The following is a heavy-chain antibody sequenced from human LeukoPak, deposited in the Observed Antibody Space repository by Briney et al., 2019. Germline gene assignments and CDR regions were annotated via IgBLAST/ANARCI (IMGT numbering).Heavy chain of an antibody. J-gene: IGHJ5*02. CDR2: INHSGST. CDR3: ARGLYDFWSGYPRGNWFDP. D-gene: IGHD3-3*01. CDR1: GGSFSGYY. Sequence: PSETLSLTCAVYGGSFSGYYWSWIRQPPGKGLEWIGEINHSGSTDYNPSLKSRVTISVDTSKNQFSLKLSSVTAADTAVYYCARGLYDFWSGYPRGNWFDPWGQGTLVTVSS. V-gene: IGHV4-34*01.